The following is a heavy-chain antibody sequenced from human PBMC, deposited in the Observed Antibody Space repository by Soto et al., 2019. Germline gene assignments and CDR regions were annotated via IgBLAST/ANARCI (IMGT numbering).Heavy chain of an antibody. CDR2: ISGSGGST. D-gene: IGHD3-22*01. Sequence: GGSLRLSCAASGFTFSSYAMSWVRQAPGKGLEWVSAISGSGGSTYYADSVKGRFTISRDNSKNTLYLQMNSLRAEDTAVYYCAKEEVSGFYYDSSGIFDYWGQGTLVTVSS. V-gene: IGHV3-23*01. CDR1: GFTFSSYA. CDR3: AKEEVSGFYYDSSGIFDY. J-gene: IGHJ4*02.